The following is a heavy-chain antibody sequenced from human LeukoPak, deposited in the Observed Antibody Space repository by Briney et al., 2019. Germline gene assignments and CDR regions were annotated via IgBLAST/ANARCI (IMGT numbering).Heavy chain of an antibody. J-gene: IGHJ4*02. D-gene: IGHD3-22*01. CDR1: GYTFTSYG. Sequence: GASVKVSCKASGYTFTSYGISWVRQAPGQGLEWMGWINPNSGGTNYAQKFQGRVTMTRDTSISTAYMELSRLRSDDTAVYYCARHYYDSSVYHYIFDSWGQGTLVTVSS. CDR2: INPNSGGT. V-gene: IGHV1-2*02. CDR3: ARHYYDSSVYHYIFDS.